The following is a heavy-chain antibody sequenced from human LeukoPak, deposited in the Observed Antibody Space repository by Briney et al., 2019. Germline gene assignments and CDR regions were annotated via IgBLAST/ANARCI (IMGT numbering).Heavy chain of an antibody. CDR2: MNPNSGNT. D-gene: IGHD6-13*01. CDR1: GYTFTSYD. CDR3: ASWGRAAGDSAY. Sequence: ASVKVSCKASGYTFTSYDINWVRQATGQGLEWMGWMNPNSGNTGYAQKFQGRVTITRNTSISTAYMELSSLRSEDTAVYYCASWGRAAGDSAYWGQGTLVTVSS. V-gene: IGHV1-8*03. J-gene: IGHJ4*02.